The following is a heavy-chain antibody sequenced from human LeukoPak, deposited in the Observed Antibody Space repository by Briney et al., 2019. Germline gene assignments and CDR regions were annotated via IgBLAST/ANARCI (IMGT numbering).Heavy chain of an antibody. Sequence: QTGGSLRLSCAASGFTFSSYAMSWVRQAPGKGLKWVSTINDNGAGTYYADSVKGRSTISRDNSYNTVSLQMNSLRDEDTGVYYCAKVPSYYYDSSGYIFDYWGQGTLVTVSS. V-gene: IGHV3-23*01. CDR1: GFTFSSYA. D-gene: IGHD3-22*01. J-gene: IGHJ4*02. CDR3: AKVPSYYYDSSGYIFDY. CDR2: INDNGAGT.